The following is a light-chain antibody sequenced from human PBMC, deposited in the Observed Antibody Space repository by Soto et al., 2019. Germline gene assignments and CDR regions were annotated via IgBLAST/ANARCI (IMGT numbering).Light chain of an antibody. CDR2: DIS. CDR3: SSYAGNDNCV. Sequence: QSVLTQPPSASGSPGRSVTIPCTGTSSDIGGSNHVSWYQQHPGKAPKLIIYDISERPSGVPYRFSGSKSGNTASLTVSGLQAEDEADYYCSSYAGNDNCVFGTGTKVTVL. V-gene: IGLV2-8*01. J-gene: IGLJ1*01. CDR1: SSDIGGSNH.